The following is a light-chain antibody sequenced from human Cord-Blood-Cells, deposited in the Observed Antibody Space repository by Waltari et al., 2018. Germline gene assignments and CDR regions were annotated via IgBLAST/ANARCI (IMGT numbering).Light chain of an antibody. CDR3: QSADSSGTVV. CDR2: KDS. V-gene: IGLV3-25*03. J-gene: IGLJ2*01. Sequence: SYELTQPPSVSVSPGQTARITCSGDALPKQYAYWYQQKPGQAPVLVIYKDSERPSGIPARFSGSRSGTTVTLTISGVQAEDEADYYCQSADSSGTVVFGGGTKLTVL. CDR1: ALPKQY.